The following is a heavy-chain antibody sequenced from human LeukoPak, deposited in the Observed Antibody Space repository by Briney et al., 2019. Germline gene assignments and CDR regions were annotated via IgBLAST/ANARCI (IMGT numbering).Heavy chain of an antibody. CDR3: ARDRAGDDSSGYYSSYYFDY. J-gene: IGHJ4*02. D-gene: IGHD3-22*01. CDR1: GYTFTSYY. Sequence: ASVKVSCKASGYTFTSYYMHWVRQAPGQGLEWMGIINPSGGSTGYAQKFQGRVTMTRDTSTSTVYMELSSLRSEDTAVYYCARDRAGDDSSGYYSSYYFDYWGQGTLVTVSS. CDR2: INPSGGST. V-gene: IGHV1-46*01.